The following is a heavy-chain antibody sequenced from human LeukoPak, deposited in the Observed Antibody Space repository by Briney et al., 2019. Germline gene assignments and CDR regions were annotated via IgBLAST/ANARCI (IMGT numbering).Heavy chain of an antibody. Sequence: GGSLRLSCAASGFTFSSYGMHWVRQAPGKGLEWVAVLWYDGSNKYYADSVKGRFTISRDNSKNTLYLQMISLRAEDTAVYYCARERTYYDFWSGYALENYYYYGMDVWGQGTTVTVSS. D-gene: IGHD3-3*01. J-gene: IGHJ6*02. CDR3: ARERTYYDFWSGYALENYYYYGMDV. V-gene: IGHV3-33*01. CDR2: LWYDGSNK. CDR1: GFTFSSYG.